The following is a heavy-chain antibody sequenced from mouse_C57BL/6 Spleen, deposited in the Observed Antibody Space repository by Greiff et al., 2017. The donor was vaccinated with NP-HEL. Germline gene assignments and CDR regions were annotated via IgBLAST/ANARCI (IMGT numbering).Heavy chain of an antibody. Sequence: QVQLKQPGAELVMPGASVKLSCKASGYTFTSYWMHWVKQRPGQGLEWIGEIDPSDSYTNYNQKFKGKSTLTVDKSSSTAYMQLSSLTSEDSAVYYCARKSPLLPFDYWGQGTTLTVSS. D-gene: IGHD6-2*01. CDR3: ARKSPLLPFDY. J-gene: IGHJ2*01. CDR2: IDPSDSYT. V-gene: IGHV1-69*01. CDR1: GYTFTSYW.